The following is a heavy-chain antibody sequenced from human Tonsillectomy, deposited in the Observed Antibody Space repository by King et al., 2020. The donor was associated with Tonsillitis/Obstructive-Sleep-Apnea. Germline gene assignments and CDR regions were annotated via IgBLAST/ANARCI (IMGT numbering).Heavy chain of an antibody. CDR3: ARDGTMIRGVFYYYGMDV. CDR1: GFTFSTYW. CDR2: IKPDGSEK. V-gene: IGHV3-7*03. D-gene: IGHD3-10*01. Sequence: VQLVESGGGLVRPGGSLRLSCAASGFTFSTYWMSWVRQAPGKGLEWVANIKPDGSEKYYLDSVKGRFTISRDNAKNSLYLQMNSLRAEDTAVYYFARDGTMIRGVFYYYGMDVWGQGTTVTVSS. J-gene: IGHJ6*02.